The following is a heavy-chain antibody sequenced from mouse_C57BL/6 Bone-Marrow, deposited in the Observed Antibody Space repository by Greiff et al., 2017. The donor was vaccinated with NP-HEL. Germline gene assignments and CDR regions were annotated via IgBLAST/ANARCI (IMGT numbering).Heavy chain of an antibody. CDR1: GFTFSSYA. CDR2: ISAGGSYT. D-gene: IGHD2-3*01. J-gene: IGHJ2*01. Sequence: EVKLMESGGGLVKPGGSLKLSCAASGFTFSSYAMSWVRQTPEKGLEWVATISAGGSYTYYHDNVKGRFTISRDNDKNNRYLQIGHLKSEDTAMYYCARGLLRDYRGQGTTLTVAS. CDR3: ARGLLRDY. V-gene: IGHV5-4*03.